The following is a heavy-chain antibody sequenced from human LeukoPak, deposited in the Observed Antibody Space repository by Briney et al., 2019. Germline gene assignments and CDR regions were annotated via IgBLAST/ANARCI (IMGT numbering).Heavy chain of an antibody. CDR1: GFSFSSYA. V-gene: IGHV3-30-3*01. CDR3: AKGPDDYVWGSYRSYFDY. J-gene: IGHJ4*02. CDR2: VSYDGTAK. D-gene: IGHD3-16*02. Sequence: PGGSLRLSCAASGFSFSSYAMHWVRQAPGKGLEWVAVVSYDGTAKYYADSVRGRFTISRDNSKNTLYLQMNSLRAEDTAVYYCAKGPDDYVWGSYRSYFDYWGQGTLVTVSS.